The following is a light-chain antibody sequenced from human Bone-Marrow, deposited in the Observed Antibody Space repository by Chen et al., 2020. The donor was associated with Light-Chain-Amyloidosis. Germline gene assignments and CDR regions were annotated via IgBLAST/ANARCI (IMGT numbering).Light chain of an antibody. CDR1: NIGSAS. CDR3: QVWDRSSDRPV. V-gene: IGLV3-21*02. CDR2: GDS. Sequence: SYVLTHPSSVSVAPGQTATIACGGNNIGSASVHWYQQTPGQAPLLVVYGDSDRPSGIPERLSGSNSGNTATLTSSRVEAGDEADYYCQVWDRSSDRPVLGGGTKLTVL. J-gene: IGLJ3*02.